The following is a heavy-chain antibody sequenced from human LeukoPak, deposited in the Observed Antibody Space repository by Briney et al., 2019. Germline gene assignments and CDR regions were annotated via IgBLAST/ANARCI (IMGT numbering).Heavy chain of an antibody. D-gene: IGHD3-22*01. J-gene: IGHJ4*02. CDR2: IKQVGSEK. Sequence: GGSLRLPCAALGFTFISNWMSWFRKAPGKGWEGLANIKQVGSEKYCVDSVKGRFTVSRDNAKNSLYLQMNSLRAEDTAVYYCARDSEVGYVHFEVVRHPFDYWGQGTLVTVSS. CDR3: ARDSEVGYVHFEVVRHPFDY. V-gene: IGHV3-7*03. CDR1: GFTFISNW.